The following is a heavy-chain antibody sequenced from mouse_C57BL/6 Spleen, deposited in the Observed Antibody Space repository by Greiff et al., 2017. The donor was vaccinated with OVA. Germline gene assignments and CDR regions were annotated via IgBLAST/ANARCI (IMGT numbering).Heavy chain of an antibody. CDR1: GFNIKDYY. CDR2: IDPEDGDT. J-gene: IGHJ3*01. V-gene: IGHV14-1*01. D-gene: IGHD1-1*01. CDR3: TRGYGSSPFAY. Sequence: EVKLMESGAELVRPGASVKLSCTASGFNIKDYYMHWVKQRPEQGLEWIGRIDPEDGDTEYAPKFQGKATMTADTSSNTAYLQLSSLTSEDTAVDYCTRGYGSSPFAYWGQGTLVTVSA.